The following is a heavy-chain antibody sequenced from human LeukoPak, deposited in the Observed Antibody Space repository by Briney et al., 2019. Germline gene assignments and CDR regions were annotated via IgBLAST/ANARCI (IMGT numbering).Heavy chain of an antibody. V-gene: IGHV1-8*01. CDR2: MNPNSGNT. J-gene: IGHJ4*02. Sequence: ASVKVSCKASGYTFTSYDINWVRQATGQGLEWMGWMNPNSGNTGYAQKFQGRVTMTRNTSISTAYMELSSLRSEDTAVYYCARSRRGYCSGGSCYSYTLDYWRQGTLVTVSS. D-gene: IGHD2-15*01. CDR3: ARSRRGYCSGGSCYSYTLDY. CDR1: GYTFTSYD.